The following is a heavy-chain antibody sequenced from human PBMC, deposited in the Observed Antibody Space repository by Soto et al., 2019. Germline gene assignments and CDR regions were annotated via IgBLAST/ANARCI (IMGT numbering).Heavy chain of an antibody. J-gene: IGHJ4*02. CDR2: ISGSGGST. V-gene: IGHV3-23*01. D-gene: IGHD3-3*01. CDR1: GFTFSSYA. CDR3: AKDSAPPSSYDFWSGYFFDY. Sequence: EVQLLESGGGLVQPGGSLRLSCAASGFTFSSYAMSWVRQAPGKGLEWVSTISGSGGSTYYADSVKGRFTISRDNSKNTLYLQMHSLRAEDTAVYYCAKDSAPPSSYDFWSGYFFDYWGQGTLVTVSS.